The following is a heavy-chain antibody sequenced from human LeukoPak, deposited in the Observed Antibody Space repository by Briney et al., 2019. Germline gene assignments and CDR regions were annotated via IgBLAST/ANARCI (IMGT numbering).Heavy chain of an antibody. CDR1: GFRFDGYA. CDR2: ISWNSDSV. D-gene: IGHD3-10*01. CDR3: VTDTYYGSGSHHPRRFDY. V-gene: IGHV3-9*01. Sequence: GRSLRLSCAASGFRFDGYAMHWVRQAPGEGLEWVSGISWNSDSVGYADSVKGRFTISRDNAENSLYLQMNSLRAEDTALYYCVTDTYYGSGSHHPRRFDYWGQGTLVTVSS. J-gene: IGHJ4*02.